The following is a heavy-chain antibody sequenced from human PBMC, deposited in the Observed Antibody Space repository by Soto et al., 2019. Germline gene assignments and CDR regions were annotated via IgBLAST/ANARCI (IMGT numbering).Heavy chain of an antibody. Sequence: ASVKVSCKASGYTFTGYYMHWVRQAPGQGLEWMGWINPNSGGTNYAQKFQGWVTMTRDTSISTAYMELSRLRSDDTAVYYCARDRVHSSGWFPGEYYYVMDVWAQGTTVTVSS. CDR3: ARDRVHSSGWFPGEYYYVMDV. CDR1: GYTFTGYY. D-gene: IGHD6-19*01. J-gene: IGHJ6*02. CDR2: INPNSGGT. V-gene: IGHV1-2*04.